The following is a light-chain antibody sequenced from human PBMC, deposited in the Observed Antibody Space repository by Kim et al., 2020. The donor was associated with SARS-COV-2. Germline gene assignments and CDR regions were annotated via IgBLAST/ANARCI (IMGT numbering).Light chain of an antibody. CDR1: QSVSNTY. CDR3: QQYGTSPPWT. V-gene: IGKV3-20*01. Sequence: PGQRATLSCRASQSVSNTYLAWYQQKPGQAPRLLIYGASRRATGIPDRFIGSGSGTDFILTISRLEPEDFAVYYCQQYGTSPPWTFGQGTKVDIK. CDR2: GAS. J-gene: IGKJ1*01.